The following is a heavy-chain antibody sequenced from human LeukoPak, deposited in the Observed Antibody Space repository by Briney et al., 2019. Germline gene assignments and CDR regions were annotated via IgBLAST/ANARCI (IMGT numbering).Heavy chain of an antibody. V-gene: IGHV3-48*03. Sequence: GGSLRLSCAASGFTFSSYEMNWVRQAPGKGLEWVSYISRSGSTIYYADSVKGRFTISRDNAKNSLYLQMNSLRAEDTAVYYCARSRYDSSGYYYWWDYWGQGTLVTVSS. CDR2: ISRSGSTI. J-gene: IGHJ4*02. CDR3: ARSRYDSSGYYYWWDY. CDR1: GFTFSSYE. D-gene: IGHD3-22*01.